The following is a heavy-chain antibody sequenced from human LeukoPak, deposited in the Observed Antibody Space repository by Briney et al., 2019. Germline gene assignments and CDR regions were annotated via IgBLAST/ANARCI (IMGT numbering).Heavy chain of an antibody. D-gene: IGHD5-18*01. CDR2: ISAYNGNT. CDR1: GGTFSSYG. CDR3: ARDNGGTAMAYYYYYYMDV. V-gene: IGHV1-18*01. Sequence: ASVKVSCKASGGTFSSYGISWVRQAPGQGLEWMGWISAYNGNTNYAQKLQGRVTMTTDTSTSTAYMELRSLRSEDTAVYYCARDNGGTAMAYYYYYYMDVWGKGTTVTISS. J-gene: IGHJ6*03.